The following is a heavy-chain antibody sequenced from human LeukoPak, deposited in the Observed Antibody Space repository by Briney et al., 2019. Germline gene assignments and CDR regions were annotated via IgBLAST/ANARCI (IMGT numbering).Heavy chain of an antibody. J-gene: IGHJ4*02. CDR2: IYYSGST. CDR1: GGSISSSSYY. Sequence: SETLSLTCTVSGGSISSSSYYWGWIRQPPGKGLEWIGSIYYSGSTYYNPSLKSRVTISVDTSKNQFSLKLSSVTAADTAVYYCARRHSSSWYPFDYWGQGTLVTVSS. V-gene: IGHV4-39*01. D-gene: IGHD6-13*01. CDR3: ARRHSSSWYPFDY.